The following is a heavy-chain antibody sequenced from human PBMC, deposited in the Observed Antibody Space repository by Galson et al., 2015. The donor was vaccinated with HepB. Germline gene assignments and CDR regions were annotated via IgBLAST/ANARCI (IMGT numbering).Heavy chain of an antibody. J-gene: IGHJ6*04. CDR2: INHSGST. Sequence: SETLSLTCAVYGGSFSGYYWSWIRQPPGKGLEWIGEINHSGSTNYNPSLKSRVTISVDTSKNQFSLKLSSVTAADTAVYYCARHLRGSGSWNVWGKGTTVTVSS. CDR3: ARHLRGSGSWNV. D-gene: IGHD3-10*01. CDR1: GGSFSGYY. V-gene: IGHV4-34*01.